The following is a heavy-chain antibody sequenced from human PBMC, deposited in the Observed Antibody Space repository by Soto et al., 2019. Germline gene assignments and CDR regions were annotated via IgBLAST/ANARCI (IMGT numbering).Heavy chain of an antibody. D-gene: IGHD6-6*01. CDR2: IYHSGST. J-gene: IGHJ4*02. CDR1: GGSISSSNW. CDR3: ARGGYSSSSEIDD. V-gene: IGHV4-4*02. Sequence: SETLSLTCAVSGGSISSSNWWSWVRQPPGKGLGWIGEIYHSGSTNYNPSLKSRVTISVDKSKNQFSLKLSSVTAADTAVYSCARGGYSSSSEIDDWGQGTLVTVTS.